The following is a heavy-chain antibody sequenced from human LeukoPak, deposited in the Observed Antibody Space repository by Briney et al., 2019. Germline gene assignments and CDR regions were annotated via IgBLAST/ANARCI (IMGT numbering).Heavy chain of an antibody. CDR1: GGSISSDY. CDR2: ISYSGST. Sequence: SETLSLTCTVSGGSISSDYWSWIRQPPGKGLESIGYISYSGSTNYNPSLKSRVTISVDTSKNQFSLKLSSVTAADTAVYYCARAVLWFGELLPQLDVWGQGTTVTVSS. J-gene: IGHJ6*02. V-gene: IGHV4-59*01. D-gene: IGHD3-10*01. CDR3: ARAVLWFGELLPQLDV.